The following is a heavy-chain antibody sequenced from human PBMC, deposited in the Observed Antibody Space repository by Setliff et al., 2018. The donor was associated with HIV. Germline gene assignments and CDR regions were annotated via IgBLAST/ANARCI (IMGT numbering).Heavy chain of an antibody. CDR3: APNFGTFDP. D-gene: IGHD3-3*01. CDR1: GFSFRNAW. Sequence: LRLSCAASGFSFRNAWMSWVRQAPGKGLEWVGRIKSITDGGTTDYVAPVKGRFTISRDDSKNMLYLQMNSLKTEDTAVYYCAPNFGTFDPWGQGTLVTVS. CDR2: IKSITDGGTT. V-gene: IGHV3-15*01. J-gene: IGHJ5*02.